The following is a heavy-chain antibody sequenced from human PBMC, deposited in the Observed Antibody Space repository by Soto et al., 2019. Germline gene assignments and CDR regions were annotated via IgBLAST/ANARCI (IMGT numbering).Heavy chain of an antibody. V-gene: IGHV3-48*01. CDR1: GSTSNSNR. CDR2: INSGSTSW. J-gene: IGHJ4*02. CDR3: GSSASPDAY. D-gene: IGHD3-22*01. Sequence: EVQLVESGGGLVQPGGSLRLPWVASGSTSNSNRMNWVRQAPGKGLEWISYINSGSTSWFYADSVKGRFTISRDNAKNSLYLQMNSLRAEDTAVYYCGSSASPDAYWGQGTLVTVSS.